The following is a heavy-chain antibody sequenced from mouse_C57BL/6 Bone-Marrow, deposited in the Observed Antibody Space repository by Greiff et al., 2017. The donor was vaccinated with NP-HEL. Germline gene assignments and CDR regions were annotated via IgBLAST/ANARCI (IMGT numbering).Heavy chain of an antibody. Sequence: VQLQQSGPGLAKPSQTLSLTCSVTGYSITSDYWNWIRKFPGNKLEYMGYISYSGSTYYNPSLKSRISITRDTSKNQYYLQLNSVTTEDTATYYCARYPHYYGSRGWYFDVWGTGTTVTVSS. CDR2: ISYSGST. CDR3: ARYPHYYGSRGWYFDV. V-gene: IGHV3-8*01. J-gene: IGHJ1*03. D-gene: IGHD1-1*01. CDR1: GYSITSDY.